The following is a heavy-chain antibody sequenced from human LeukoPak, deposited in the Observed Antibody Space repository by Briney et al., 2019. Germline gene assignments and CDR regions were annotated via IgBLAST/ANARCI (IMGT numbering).Heavy chain of an antibody. D-gene: IGHD4-17*01. Sequence: GGSLRLSCAASGFTFSSYSMSWVRQAPGKGLEWVSSISSSSSYIYYADSVKGRFTISRDNANNSLYLQMHSLRAEDTAVYYCATDFYAKDYGAYGYFQHWGQGPLVTVSS. CDR2: ISSSSSYI. J-gene: IGHJ1*01. CDR1: GFTFSSYS. CDR3: ATDFYAKDYGAYGYFQH. V-gene: IGHV3-21*01.